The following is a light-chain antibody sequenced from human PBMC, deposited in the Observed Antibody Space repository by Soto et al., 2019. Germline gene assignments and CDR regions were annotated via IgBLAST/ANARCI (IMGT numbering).Light chain of an antibody. V-gene: IGLV2-8*01. CDR2: DVT. CDR1: SSDVGGYNF. Sequence: QSVLTQPPSASGSPGQSVAISCTGASSDVGGYNFVSWYQHHPGRTPRLMIYDVTQRPSGVPDRFSGSKSGTTASLTVAGLHVDDEAYYYCSSYAGSSIPVAFGGGTQLTVL. CDR3: SSYAGSSIPVA. J-gene: IGLJ2*01.